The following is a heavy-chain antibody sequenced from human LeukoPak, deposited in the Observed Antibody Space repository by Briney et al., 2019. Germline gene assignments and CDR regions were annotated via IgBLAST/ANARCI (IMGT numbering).Heavy chain of an antibody. Sequence: GGSLRLSCAASGFIFDDYAMHWVRQAPGKGLEWVSGISWKSGSIGYADSVKGRFTISRDNAKNSLYLQMNSLRSDDTAVYYCARDSFTRAAAEEFDYWGQGTLVTVSS. V-gene: IGHV3-9*01. CDR1: GFIFDDYA. CDR3: ARDSFTRAAAEEFDY. J-gene: IGHJ4*02. D-gene: IGHD6-13*01. CDR2: ISWKSGSI.